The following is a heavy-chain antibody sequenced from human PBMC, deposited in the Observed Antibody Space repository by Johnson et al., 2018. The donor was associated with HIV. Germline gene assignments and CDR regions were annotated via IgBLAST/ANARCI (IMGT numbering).Heavy chain of an antibody. D-gene: IGHD2-2*01. CDR1: GFTFSSYG. J-gene: IGHJ3*02. V-gene: IGHV3-33*01. CDR3: ARGLGSRSAFDI. Sequence: QVQLVESGGGVVQPGGSLRLSCAASGFTFSSYGMHWVRQAPGKGLEWVAVVWSDGNNRYYADSVKGRFTISRDNPKNTLYLQMSSLRAEDTAVYYCARGLGSRSAFDIWGQGTMVTVSS. CDR2: VWSDGNNR.